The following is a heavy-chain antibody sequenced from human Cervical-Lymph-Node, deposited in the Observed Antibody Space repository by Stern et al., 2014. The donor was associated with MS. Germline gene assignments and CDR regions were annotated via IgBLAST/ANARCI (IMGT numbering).Heavy chain of an antibody. CDR3: ARIRGVAGYYYYGMDV. J-gene: IGHJ6*02. D-gene: IGHD6-19*01. CDR1: GFSLSTSGMC. Sequence: QDTLRESGPALVKPTQTLTLTCTFSGFSLSTSGMCVSWIRQPPGKALEWLALIDWDDDKYYSTSLKTRLTISKDTSKNQVVLTMTNMDPVDTATYYCARIRGVAGYYYYGMDVWGQGTTVTVSS. CDR2: IDWDDDK. V-gene: IGHV2-70*01.